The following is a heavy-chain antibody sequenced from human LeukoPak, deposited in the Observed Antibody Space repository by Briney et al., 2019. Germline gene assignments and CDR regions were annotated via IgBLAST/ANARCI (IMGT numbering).Heavy chain of an antibody. D-gene: IGHD5-18*01. CDR2: ISSSSSYI. V-gene: IGHV3-21*01. CDR1: GFTFSSYS. Sequence: PGGSLRLSCAASGFTFSSYSMNWVRQAPGKGLEWVSSISSSSSYIYYADSVRGRFTISRDNAKNSLYLQMNSLRAEDTAVYYCARLGDTAMVPDYWGQGTLVTVSS. J-gene: IGHJ4*02. CDR3: ARLGDTAMVPDY.